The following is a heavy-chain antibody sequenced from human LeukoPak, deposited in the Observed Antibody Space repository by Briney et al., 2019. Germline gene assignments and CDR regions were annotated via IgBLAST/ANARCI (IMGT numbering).Heavy chain of an antibody. Sequence: GGSLRLSCAASGFTFSDYYMSWIRQAPGKGLEWVSYISSSGSTIYYADSVKGRFTISRGNAKNSLFLQMNSLRAEDTAVYYCASVPYYGSESYYSLDYWGQGTLVTVSS. CDR3: ASVPYYGSESYYSLDY. V-gene: IGHV3-11*01. CDR2: ISSSGSTI. CDR1: GFTFSDYY. J-gene: IGHJ4*02. D-gene: IGHD3-10*01.